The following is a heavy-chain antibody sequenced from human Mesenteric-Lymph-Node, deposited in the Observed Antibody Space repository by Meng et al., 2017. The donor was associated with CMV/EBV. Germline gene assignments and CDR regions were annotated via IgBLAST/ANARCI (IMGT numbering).Heavy chain of an antibody. Sequence: GGSLRLSCAASGFTFSSYAMSWVRQAPGKGLEWVSAISGSGSSTYYADSVKGRFTISRDNSKNTLHLQMNSLRAEDTAVYYCAKAGKDIVLMVYAIRNWFDPWGQGTLVTVSS. J-gene: IGHJ5*02. CDR2: ISGSGSST. CDR1: GFTFSSYA. V-gene: IGHV3-23*01. D-gene: IGHD2-8*01. CDR3: AKAGKDIVLMVYAIRNWFDP.